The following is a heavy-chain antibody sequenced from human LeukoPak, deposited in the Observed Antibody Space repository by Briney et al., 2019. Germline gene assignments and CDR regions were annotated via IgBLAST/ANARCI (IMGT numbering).Heavy chain of an antibody. D-gene: IGHD3-3*01. V-gene: IGHV3-13*01. CDR2: IDTAGGT. J-gene: IGHJ6*03. CDR3: ARGSPWSYYYMDV. CDR1: GFDFSNFD. Sequence: HTGGFLRLSCTASGFDFSNFDFHWVRQLRGKGLEWVSHIDTAGGTYYPGSVKGRFTISRANAKKSLYLQMHNLRVGDTALYFCARGSPWSYYYMDVWGVGTAVSVS.